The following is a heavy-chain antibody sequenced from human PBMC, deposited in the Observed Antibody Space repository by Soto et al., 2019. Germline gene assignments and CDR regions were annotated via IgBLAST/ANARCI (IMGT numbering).Heavy chain of an antibody. Sequence: QVQLVESGGGVVQPGRSLRLSCAASGFTFSSYAMHWVRQAPGKGLEWVAVISYDGSNKYYADSVKGRFTISRDNSKNTLYLQMNSLRAEDTAVYYCARDRDCSGWYVLDYWGQGTLVTVSS. CDR2: ISYDGSNK. D-gene: IGHD6-19*01. J-gene: IGHJ4*02. CDR1: GFTFSSYA. V-gene: IGHV3-30-3*01. CDR3: ARDRDCSGWYVLDY.